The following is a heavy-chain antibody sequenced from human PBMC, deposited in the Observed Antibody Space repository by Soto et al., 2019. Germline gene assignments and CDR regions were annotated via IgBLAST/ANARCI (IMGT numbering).Heavy chain of an antibody. J-gene: IGHJ4*02. D-gene: IGHD6-19*01. CDR2: ISASGGST. CDR3: AERHSSGFDY. Sequence: EVQLLESGGGLVQPGGSLRLSCAASGFTFSNYAMSWVRQAPGKGLEWLSSISASGGSTYYADSVKGRFTISRDHSRDTLYMPMSSVRAEDTAVYYCAERHSSGFDYWGQGTLVTVSS. CDR1: GFTFSNYA. V-gene: IGHV3-23*01.